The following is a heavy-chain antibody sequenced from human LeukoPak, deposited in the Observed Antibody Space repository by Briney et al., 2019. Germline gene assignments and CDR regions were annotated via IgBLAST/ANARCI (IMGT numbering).Heavy chain of an antibody. D-gene: IGHD6-13*01. J-gene: IGHJ3*02. V-gene: IGHV3-23*01. Sequence: GGSLRLSCAASGFTFSSYAMSWVRQAPGKGLEWVSAISGSGGSIYYADSVKGRFTISRDNSKNTLYLQMNSLRAEDTAVYYCAKDYSSSWRRFDIWGQGTMVTVSS. CDR1: GFTFSSYA. CDR2: ISGSGGSI. CDR3: AKDYSSSWRRFDI.